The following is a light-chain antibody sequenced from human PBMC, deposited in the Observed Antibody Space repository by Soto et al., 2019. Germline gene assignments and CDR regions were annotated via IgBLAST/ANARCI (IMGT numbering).Light chain of an antibody. CDR2: AAS. CDR1: QGISSY. J-gene: IGKJ5*01. CDR3: QQYYSYPPT. V-gene: IGKV1-8*01. Sequence: AIRMTQSPSSFSASTGDRVTITCRASQGISSYLAWYQQKPGKAPELLIYAASTLQSGVPSRFSGSGSGTDFTLTISSLQSEDFETYYCQQYYSYPPTFGQGTRLDIK.